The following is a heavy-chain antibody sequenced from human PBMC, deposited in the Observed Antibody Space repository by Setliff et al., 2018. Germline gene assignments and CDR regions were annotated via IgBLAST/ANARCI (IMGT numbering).Heavy chain of an antibody. V-gene: IGHV4-39*01. D-gene: IGHD2-2*01. CDR2: IYYTGIT. J-gene: IGHJ5*02. Sequence: PSETLSLTCTVSGDSINTPTYHWGWVRQPPGKGLEWIGLIYYTGITYYNPSLKSRVTISEDMSENQISLKLNPVTAADTAVYYCVRTFNGSPADRWGQGTLVTVPQ. CDR1: GDSINTPTYH. CDR3: VRTFNGSPADR.